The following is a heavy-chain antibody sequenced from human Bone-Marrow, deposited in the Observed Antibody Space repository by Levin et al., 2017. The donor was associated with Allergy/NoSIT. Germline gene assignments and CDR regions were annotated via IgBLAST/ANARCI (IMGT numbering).Heavy chain of an antibody. J-gene: IGHJ5*02. V-gene: IGHV4-34*01. CDR2: INHSGST. Sequence: SETLSLTCAVYGGSFSGYYWSWIRQPPGKGLEWIGEINHSGSTNYNPSLKSRVTISVDTSKNQFSLKLSSVTAADTAVYYCARPSGSHNGFDPWGQGTLVTVSS. CDR3: ARPSGSHNGFDP. D-gene: IGHD1-26*01. CDR1: GGSFSGYY.